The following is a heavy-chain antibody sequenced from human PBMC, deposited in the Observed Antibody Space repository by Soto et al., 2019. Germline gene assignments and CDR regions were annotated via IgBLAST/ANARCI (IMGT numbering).Heavy chain of an antibody. J-gene: IGHJ6*02. D-gene: IGHD3-16*02. CDR1: GFTFSNAW. Sequence: EVQLVESGGGLVKPGGSLRLFCAASGFTFSNAWMTWVRQAPGKGLEWVGRIKSKTDGGTTDYAAPVKGRFTISRDDSKNTLYLQMNSLKTEDTAVYYYTTGYDYVWGSYRSKYYYYGMDVCGQETTVTVSS. CDR3: TTGYDYVWGSYRSKYYYYGMDV. CDR2: IKSKTDGGTT. V-gene: IGHV3-15*07.